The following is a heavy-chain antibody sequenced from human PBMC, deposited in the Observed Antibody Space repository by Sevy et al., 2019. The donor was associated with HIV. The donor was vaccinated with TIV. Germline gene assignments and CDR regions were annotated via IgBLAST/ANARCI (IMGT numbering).Heavy chain of an antibody. Sequence: GGSLRLSCSASGFSFSTYGMHWVRQAPGKGLEWAAAISYDGTKKYYEDSVKGRFTISRDNSKNTIYLEINGRRPEETAIFYCAKDWGGASGWYLYFDHWGQGALVTVSS. J-gene: IGHJ4*02. CDR3: AKDWGGASGWYLYFDH. CDR2: ISYDGTKK. CDR1: GFSFSTYG. D-gene: IGHD6-19*01. V-gene: IGHV3-30*18.